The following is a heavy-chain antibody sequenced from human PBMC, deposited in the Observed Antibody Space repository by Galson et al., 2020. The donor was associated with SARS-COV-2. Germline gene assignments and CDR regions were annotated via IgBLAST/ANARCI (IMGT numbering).Heavy chain of an antibody. Sequence: SETLSLTCAVYGGSFSGYSWSWIRQPPGKGLEWIGEINHSGSTNYNPSLKSRVTISVDTSKNQFSLKLSSVTAADTAGYYCARVGEYSSSSHYFDYWGQGTLVTVSS. CDR2: INHSGST. D-gene: IGHD6-6*01. CDR3: ARVGEYSSSSHYFDY. J-gene: IGHJ4*02. V-gene: IGHV4-34*01. CDR1: GGSFSGYS.